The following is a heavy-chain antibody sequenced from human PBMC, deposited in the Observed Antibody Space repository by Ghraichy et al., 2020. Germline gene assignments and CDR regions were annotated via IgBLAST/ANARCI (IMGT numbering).Heavy chain of an antibody. J-gene: IGHJ6*02. Sequence: GGSLRLSCAASGFTFSSYAMHWVRQAPGKGLEWVAVISYDGSNKYYADSVKGRFTISRDNSKNTLYLQMNSLRAEDTAVYYCAREEAIVGARALYYGMDVWGQGTTVTVSS. CDR3: AREEAIVGARALYYGMDV. V-gene: IGHV3-30*04. CDR1: GFTFSSYA. CDR2: ISYDGSNK. D-gene: IGHD1-26*01.